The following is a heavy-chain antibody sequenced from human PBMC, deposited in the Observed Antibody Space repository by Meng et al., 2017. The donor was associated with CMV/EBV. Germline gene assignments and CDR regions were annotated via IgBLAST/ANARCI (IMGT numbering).Heavy chain of an antibody. CDR2: INPSGGST. CDR1: GYTFTSYY. D-gene: IGHD4-17*01. J-gene: IGHJ4*02. Sequence: QVQLGQSGAEVKKPGASGKVYCKATGYTFTSYYMHWVRQAPGQGLEWMGIINPSGGSTSYAQKFQGRVTMTRDTSTSTVYMELSSLRSEDTAVYYCAEGDYGDAQVWGQGTLVTVSS. CDR3: AEGDYGDAQV. V-gene: IGHV1-46*01.